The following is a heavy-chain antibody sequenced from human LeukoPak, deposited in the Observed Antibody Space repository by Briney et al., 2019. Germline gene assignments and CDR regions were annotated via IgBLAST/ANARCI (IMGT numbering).Heavy chain of an antibody. CDR3: ARLTAYFDL. CDR1: GGSFSGYY. V-gene: IGHV4-59*08. CDR2: IYYSGST. J-gene: IGHJ2*01. Sequence: PSETLSLTCAVYGGSFSGYYWSWIRHPPAKGLEWIGYIYYSGSTNYNPSLTSPVAMSIDTSKNQFSLKVASVTAADTAVYYCARLTAYFDLWGRGTLVTVSS.